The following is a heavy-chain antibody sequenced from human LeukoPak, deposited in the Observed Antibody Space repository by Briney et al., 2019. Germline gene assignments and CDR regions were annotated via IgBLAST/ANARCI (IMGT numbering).Heavy chain of an antibody. CDR2: IYYSGST. V-gene: IGHV4-39*01. D-gene: IGHD3-10*01. Sequence: SETLSLTCTVSGGSISSSSYYWGWIRQPPGKGLEWIGSIYYSGSTYYNPSLKSRVTISVDTSKNQFSLKLSAVTAADTAVYYCARVQAMVRGVIDYWGQGTLVTVSS. CDR1: GGSISSSSYY. CDR3: ARVQAMVRGVIDY. J-gene: IGHJ4*02.